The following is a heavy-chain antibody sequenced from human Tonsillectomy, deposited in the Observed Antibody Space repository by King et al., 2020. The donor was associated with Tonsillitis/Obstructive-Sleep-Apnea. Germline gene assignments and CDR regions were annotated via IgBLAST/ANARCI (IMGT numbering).Heavy chain of an antibody. CDR2: INPNSGGP. Sequence: VQLVESGAEVKKPGASVKVSCKASGYTFTDYYLHWVRQAPGQGLEWMGRINPNSGGPNYAQKFQDRCTMTRDRSTTAAYMDLTRPRADVTAVYYCARGFHTTVTTLLDAFDLWGQGTMVTVSS. J-gene: IGHJ3*01. D-gene: IGHD4-17*01. CDR1: GYTFTDYY. CDR3: ARGFHTTVTTLLDAFDL. V-gene: IGHV1-2*06.